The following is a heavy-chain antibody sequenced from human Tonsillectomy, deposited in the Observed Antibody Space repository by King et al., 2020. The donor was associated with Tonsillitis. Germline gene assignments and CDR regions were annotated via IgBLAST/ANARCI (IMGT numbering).Heavy chain of an antibody. CDR1: GFTFSSYS. V-gene: IGHV3-21*01. J-gene: IGHJ6*02. CDR3: ARGDCSSTSCRNYYYYGMDV. D-gene: IGHD2-2*01. Sequence: VQLVESGGGLVKPGGSLRLSCAASGFTFSSYSMNWVRHAPGKGLEWVSSISSSSSYIYYADSVKGRFTISRDNAKNSLLLQMNSLRAEDTAVYYCARGDCSSTSCRNYYYYGMDVWGQGTTVTVSS. CDR2: ISSSSSYI.